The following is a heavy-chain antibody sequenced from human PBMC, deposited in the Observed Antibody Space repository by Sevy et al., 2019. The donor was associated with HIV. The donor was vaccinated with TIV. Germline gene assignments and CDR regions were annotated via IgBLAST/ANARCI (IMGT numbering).Heavy chain of an antibody. Sequence: GGSLRLSCKPSGFTFISYAMNWVRQAPGKGLEWVSTIYGTGPVTYYADSVKGRFTISRDNSKNMLYLQMNSLRTEDSALYYCAGARYDSSGSFDAFDNWGQGPRVTVSS. CDR3: AGARYDSSGSFDAFDN. CDR1: GFTFISYA. V-gene: IGHV3-23*01. J-gene: IGHJ3*02. CDR2: IYGTGPVT. D-gene: IGHD3-22*01.